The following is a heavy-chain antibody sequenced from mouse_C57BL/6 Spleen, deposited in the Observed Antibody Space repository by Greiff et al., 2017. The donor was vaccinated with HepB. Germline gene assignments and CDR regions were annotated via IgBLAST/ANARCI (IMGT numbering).Heavy chain of an antibody. Sequence: EVKLDESGGGLVQPGGSLKLSCAASGFTFSDYYMYWVRQTPEKRLEWVAYISNGGGSTYYPDTVKGRFTISRDNAKNTLYLQMSRLKSEDTAMYYCARHNYDEGFDYWGQGTTLTVSS. CDR1: GFTFSDYY. D-gene: IGHD2-4*01. CDR3: ARHNYDEGFDY. J-gene: IGHJ2*01. CDR2: ISNGGGST. V-gene: IGHV5-12*01.